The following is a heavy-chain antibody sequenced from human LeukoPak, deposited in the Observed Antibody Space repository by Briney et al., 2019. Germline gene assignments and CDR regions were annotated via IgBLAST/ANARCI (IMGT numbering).Heavy chain of an antibody. Sequence: SETLSLTCAVYGGSFSGCYWRWIRQPPGKGLEWIGEINHSGSTNYNPSLKSRVTISVDTSKNQFSLKLSSVTAADTAVYYCASPRLPYYYYYGMDVWGQGTTVTVSS. CDR1: GGSFSGCY. D-gene: IGHD2-15*01. J-gene: IGHJ6*02. CDR2: INHSGST. CDR3: ASPRLPYYYYYGMDV. V-gene: IGHV4-34*01.